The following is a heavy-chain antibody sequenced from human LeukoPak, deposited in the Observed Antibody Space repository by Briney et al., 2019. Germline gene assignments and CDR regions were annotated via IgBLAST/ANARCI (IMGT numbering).Heavy chain of an antibody. CDR2: ISSSGSTI. D-gene: IGHD5-18*01. V-gene: IGHV3-48*03. CDR3: ARGTWIQLWLIDY. CDR1: GFTFSSYE. J-gene: IGHJ4*02. Sequence: PGGSLRLSCAASGFTFSSYEMNWVRQAPGKGLEWVSYISSSGSTIYYADSVKGRFTISRDNAKNSLYLQMNSLRAEDTAVYYCARGTWIQLWLIDYWGQGTLVTVSS.